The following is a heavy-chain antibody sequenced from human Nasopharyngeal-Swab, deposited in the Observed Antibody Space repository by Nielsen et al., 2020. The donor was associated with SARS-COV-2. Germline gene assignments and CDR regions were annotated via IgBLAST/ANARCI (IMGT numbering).Heavy chain of an antibody. CDR3: ARHTANTED. CDR2: INHSGST. CDR1: GGSFSGHY. Sequence: ESLKISCAVSGGSFSGHYWSWIRQPPGKGLEWIGEINHSGSTNYNPSLNSRVTISVDTYKNQFSLRLSSVTAADTAVYYCARHTANTEDWGQGTLVTVSS. D-gene: IGHD5-18*01. J-gene: IGHJ4*02. V-gene: IGHV4-34*01.